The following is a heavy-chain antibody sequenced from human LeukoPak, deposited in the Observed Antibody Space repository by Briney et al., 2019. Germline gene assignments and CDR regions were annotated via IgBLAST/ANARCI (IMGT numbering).Heavy chain of an antibody. V-gene: IGHV4-34*01. CDR2: INHSGST. CDR1: GGSFSGYY. CDR3: ARTTTNWFDP. Sequence: SETLSLTCAVYGGSFSGYYWSWIRQPPGKGLEWIGEINHSGSTNYNPSLKSRVTISVDTPKNQFSLKLSSVTAADTAVYYCARTTTNWFDPWGQGTLVTVSS. D-gene: IGHD1-26*01. J-gene: IGHJ5*02.